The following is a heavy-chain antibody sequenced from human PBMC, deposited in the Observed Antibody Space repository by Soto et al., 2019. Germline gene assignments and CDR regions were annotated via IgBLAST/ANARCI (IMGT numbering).Heavy chain of an antibody. V-gene: IGHV3-30*18. CDR1: GFTLSSYG. Sequence: QVQLVESGGGVVQPGSSLRLSCAASGFTLSSYGMHWVRQAPGKGLEWVAVISDDGRNKYYADSVKGRFTISRDNSKNTLYLEMNSLRAEDTAVYYCAKGGSISARYFDYWGQGTLATVSS. CDR3: AKGGSISARYFDY. D-gene: IGHD6-6*01. J-gene: IGHJ4*02. CDR2: ISDDGRNK.